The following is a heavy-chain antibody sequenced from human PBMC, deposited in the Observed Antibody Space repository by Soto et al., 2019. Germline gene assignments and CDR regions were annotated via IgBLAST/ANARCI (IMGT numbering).Heavy chain of an antibody. J-gene: IGHJ5*02. V-gene: IGHV4-4*02. Sequence: SETLSLTCAVSGGSISSSNWWSWVRQPPGKGLEWIGEIYHSGSTNYNPSLKSRVTISVDTSKNQFSLKLSSVTAADTAVYYCAVLYGSGSRWFDPWGQGTLVTVSS. CDR2: IYHSGST. CDR1: GGSISSSNW. D-gene: IGHD3-10*01. CDR3: AVLYGSGSRWFDP.